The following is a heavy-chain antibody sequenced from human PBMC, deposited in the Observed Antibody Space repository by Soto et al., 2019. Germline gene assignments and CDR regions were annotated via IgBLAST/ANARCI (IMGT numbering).Heavy chain of an antibody. Sequence: QVQLVQSGAEVKKPGSSVKVSCKASGGTFSSYAISWVRQAPGQGLEWMGGIIPIFGTANYAQKFQGRVTITADESTSTAYMELSSLRSEDTAVYYCTHRGRDILTGYLNWFDPWGQGTLVTVSS. V-gene: IGHV1-69*01. D-gene: IGHD3-9*01. CDR2: IIPIFGTA. CDR3: THRGRDILTGYLNWFDP. J-gene: IGHJ5*02. CDR1: GGTFSSYA.